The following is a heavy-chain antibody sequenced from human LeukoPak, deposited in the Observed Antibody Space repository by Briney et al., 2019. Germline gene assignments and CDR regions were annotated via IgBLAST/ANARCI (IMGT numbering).Heavy chain of an antibody. Sequence: GGSLRLSCAASGFTVSSNYMSWVRQAPGKGLEWVSVIYSGGSTYYADSVKGRFTISRDNSKNTLYLQMNSLRAEDTAVYYCAKDHGIAASPFDYWGQGTLVTVSS. J-gene: IGHJ4*02. CDR3: AKDHGIAASPFDY. CDR1: GFTVSSNY. CDR2: IYSGGST. V-gene: IGHV3-53*05. D-gene: IGHD6-6*01.